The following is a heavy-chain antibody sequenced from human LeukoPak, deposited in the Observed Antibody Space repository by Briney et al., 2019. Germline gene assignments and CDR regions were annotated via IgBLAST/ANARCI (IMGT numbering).Heavy chain of an antibody. D-gene: IGHD2-2*01. CDR1: GGSFSGYY. Sequence: SETLSLTCAVYGGSFSGYYWSWIRQPPGKGLEWIGEINHSGSTNYNPSLKSRVTISVDTSKNQFSLKLSSVTAADTAVYYCARRAIVVVPAAIKGVNWFDPWGQGTQVTVSS. J-gene: IGHJ5*02. CDR2: INHSGST. V-gene: IGHV4-34*01. CDR3: ARRAIVVVPAAIKGVNWFDP.